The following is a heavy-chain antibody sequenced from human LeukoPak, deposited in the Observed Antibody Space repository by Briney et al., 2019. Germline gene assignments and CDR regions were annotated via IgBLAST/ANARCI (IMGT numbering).Heavy chain of an antibody. Sequence: GGSLRLSCAASGFTFSSYAMNSGRQAPGKGLEWVSSISSSSSYIYYADSVKGRFTISRDNAKTSLYLQMNSLRAEDTAVYYCARGIRGGELSFGYYFDYWSQGTLVTVSS. J-gene: IGHJ4*02. D-gene: IGHD3-16*02. CDR2: ISSSSSYI. CDR1: GFTFSSYA. V-gene: IGHV3-21*01. CDR3: ARGIRGGELSFGYYFDY.